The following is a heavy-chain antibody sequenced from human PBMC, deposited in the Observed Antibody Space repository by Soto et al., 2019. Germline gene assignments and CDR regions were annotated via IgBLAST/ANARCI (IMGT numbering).Heavy chain of an antibody. CDR3: AKDGRFGEGGYYDFWSGYYTGYYYYGMDV. V-gene: IGHV3-30*18. J-gene: IGHJ6*02. CDR1: GFTFSSYG. Sequence: GGSLRLSCAASGFTFSSYGMHWVRQAPGKGLEWVAVISYDGSNKYYADSVKGRFTISRDNSKNTLYLQMNSLRAEDTAVYYCAKDGRFGEGGYYDFWSGYYTGYYYYGMDVWGQGTTVTVSS. CDR2: ISYDGSNK. D-gene: IGHD3-3*01.